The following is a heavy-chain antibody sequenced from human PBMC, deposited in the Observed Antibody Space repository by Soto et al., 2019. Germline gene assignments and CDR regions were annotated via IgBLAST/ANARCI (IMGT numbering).Heavy chain of an antibody. Sequence: EVQLVESGGGLVKPGGSLRLSCEASGFTFSEAWMNWVRQAPGKGLEWVGHITSKTDGGTTDYAAPVKGRFTISRDDSKNTLYLQMNSLKTEDTAVYYCTTITATGWIWGQGALVTVSS. CDR3: TTITATGWI. CDR2: ITSKTDGGTT. V-gene: IGHV3-15*07. D-gene: IGHD6-19*01. J-gene: IGHJ4*02. CDR1: GFTFSEAW.